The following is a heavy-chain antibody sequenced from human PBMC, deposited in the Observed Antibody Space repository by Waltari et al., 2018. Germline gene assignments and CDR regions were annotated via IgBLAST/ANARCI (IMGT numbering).Heavy chain of an antibody. CDR2: ISHSGST. D-gene: IGHD2-2*01. CDR3: ARAVRDCSSTSCYYDAFDI. V-gene: IGHV4-59*01. CDR1: GGSISSYY. Sequence: QVQLQESGPGLVKPSETLSLTCTVSGGSISSYYWSWIRQPTGSGPEWCGCISHSGSTNYNPSLKSRVTISVDTSKNQFSLKLSSVTAADAAVYYCARAVRDCSSTSCYYDAFDIWGQGTMVTVSS. J-gene: IGHJ3*02.